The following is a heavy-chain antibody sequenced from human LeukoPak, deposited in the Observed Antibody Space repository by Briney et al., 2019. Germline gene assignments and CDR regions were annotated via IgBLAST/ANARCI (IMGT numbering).Heavy chain of an antibody. Sequence: SETLSLTCTVSGGSISSYYWSWIRQPAGKGLEWIGRIYTSGSTNYNPSLTSRVTMSVDTSKNQFSLKLSSVTAADTAVYYCARVGGWYNYYYYYMDVWGKGTTVTVSS. CDR3: ARVGGWYNYYYYYMDV. CDR1: GGSISSYY. D-gene: IGHD6-19*01. V-gene: IGHV4-4*07. CDR2: IYTSGST. J-gene: IGHJ6*03.